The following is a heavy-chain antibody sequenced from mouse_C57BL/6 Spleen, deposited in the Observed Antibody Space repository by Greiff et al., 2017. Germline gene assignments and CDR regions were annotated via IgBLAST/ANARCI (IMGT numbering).Heavy chain of an antibody. J-gene: IGHJ3*01. D-gene: IGHD2-2*01. Sequence: EVKLVESGPELVKPGASVKIPCKASGYTFTDYNMDWVKQSHGKSLEWIGDINPNNGGTIYNQKFKGKATLTVDKSSSTAYMELRSLTSEDTAVYYCARKGYDAWFAYWGQGTLVTVSA. CDR3: ARKGYDAWFAY. V-gene: IGHV1-18*01. CDR2: INPNNGGT. CDR1: GYTFTDYN.